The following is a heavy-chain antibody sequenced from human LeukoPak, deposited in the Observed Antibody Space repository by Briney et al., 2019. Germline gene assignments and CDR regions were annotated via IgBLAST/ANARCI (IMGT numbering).Heavy chain of an antibody. J-gene: IGHJ4*02. D-gene: IGHD1-26*01. CDR1: GFTFSSYT. Sequence: GSLRLSCAASGFTFSSYTIHWVRQAPVRGLEWVAVMSYDVSIRNYAASVKGRFTISRDNSKNTLYLQMNSLRGEDTAVYYCARDAQGRYPYSFDNWGQGTLVTVSS. CDR3: ARDAQGRYPYSFDN. V-gene: IGHV3-30-3*01. CDR2: MSYDVSIR.